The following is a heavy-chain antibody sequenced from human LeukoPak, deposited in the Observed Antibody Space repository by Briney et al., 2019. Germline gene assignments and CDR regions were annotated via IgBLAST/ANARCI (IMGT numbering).Heavy chain of an antibody. D-gene: IGHD1-26*01. CDR2: ISWNSGSI. CDR1: GFIFDDYA. J-gene: IGHJ4*02. Sequence: GGSLRLSCAASGFIFDDYAMHWVRQAPGKGLEWVSGISWNSGSIGYADSVKGRFTISRDNAKNSLYLQMNSLRAEDTALYYCAMGGSYYETGDYWGQGTLVTVSS. CDR3: AMGGSYYETGDY. V-gene: IGHV3-9*01.